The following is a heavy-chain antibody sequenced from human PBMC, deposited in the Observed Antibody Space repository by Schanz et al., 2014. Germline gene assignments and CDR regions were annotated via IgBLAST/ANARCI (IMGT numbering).Heavy chain of an antibody. J-gene: IGHJ4*02. CDR1: GFTFSSYA. Sequence: VQLVESGGGVVQPGRSLRLSCAVSGFTFSSYAMSWVRQAPGKGLEWVSAISGSGGSTYYADSVKGRFTISRDNSKNTLYLQMNSLRAEDTAVYYCAKDAENTAMITDYFDYWGQGTLVTVSS. D-gene: IGHD5-18*01. V-gene: IGHV3-23*04. CDR2: ISGSGGST. CDR3: AKDAENTAMITDYFDY.